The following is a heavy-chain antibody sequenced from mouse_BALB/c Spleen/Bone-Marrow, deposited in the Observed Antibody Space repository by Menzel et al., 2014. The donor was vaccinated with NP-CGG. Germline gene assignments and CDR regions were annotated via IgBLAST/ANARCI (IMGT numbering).Heavy chain of an antibody. Sequence: VQLKESGPELVKPGASVKISCKASGYSFTGYFMNWMKQSHGKSLEWIGRINPYTGDPFYNQKFKVKATLTVDKSSSTAHMERLSLTSEDSAVYYCGRGNYDYDSWFGYWGQGTLVTVSA. CDR2: INPYTGDP. CDR1: GYSFTGYF. CDR3: GRGNYDYDSWFGY. V-gene: IGHV1-37*01. D-gene: IGHD2-4*01. J-gene: IGHJ3*01.